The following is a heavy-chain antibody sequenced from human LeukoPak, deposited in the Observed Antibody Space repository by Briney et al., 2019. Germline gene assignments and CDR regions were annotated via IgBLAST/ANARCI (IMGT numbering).Heavy chain of an antibody. CDR3: AKSRLSGINDAFDI. CDR1: GFTFSSYS. V-gene: IGHV3-21*04. CDR2: ITRSNYI. J-gene: IGHJ3*02. D-gene: IGHD3-3*01. Sequence: GGSLRLSCAASGFTFSSYSMNWVRQAPGKGLEWVSSITRSNYIYYADSVKGRCTISRDNGKNSMYLQMHSLRAEDTALYYCAKSRLSGINDAFDIWGQGTMVTVSS.